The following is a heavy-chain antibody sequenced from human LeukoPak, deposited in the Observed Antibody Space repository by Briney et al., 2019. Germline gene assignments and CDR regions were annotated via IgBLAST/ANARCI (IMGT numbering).Heavy chain of an antibody. Sequence: GGSLRLSRAASGFTFSSYWMHWVRQAPGKGLVWVSRVNSDGRFTKYADSVKGRFTISRDNAKSSLYLQMSSLRAEDTAVYYCAKVATEAFYFDYWGQGTLVTVSS. J-gene: IGHJ4*02. D-gene: IGHD5-12*01. V-gene: IGHV3-74*03. CDR3: AKVATEAFYFDY. CDR2: VNSDGRFT. CDR1: GFTFSSYW.